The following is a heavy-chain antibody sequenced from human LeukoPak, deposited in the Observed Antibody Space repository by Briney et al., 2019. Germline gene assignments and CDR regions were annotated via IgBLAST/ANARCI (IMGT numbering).Heavy chain of an antibody. J-gene: IGHJ5*02. D-gene: IGHD2-2*01. Sequence: GGSLRLSRAPSIVTLSRYWMSWVRQAPGKGLEWGANKKQDGSEKYYVDSVKGRFTISRDNAKNSLYLPMNSLRAEDTAVYYCARDDCSSISCYHNWFDPWGQGTLVTVSS. CDR3: ARDDCSSISCYHNWFDP. CDR1: IVTLSRYW. V-gene: IGHV3-7*01. CDR2: KKQDGSEK.